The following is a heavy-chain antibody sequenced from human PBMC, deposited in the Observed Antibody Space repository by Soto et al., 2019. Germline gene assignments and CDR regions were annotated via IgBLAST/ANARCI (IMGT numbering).Heavy chain of an antibody. CDR2: IHPSGQPI. CDR3: ARRASR. CDR1: GFTFSSSE. Sequence: EVQLVESGGGLVQPGGSLRLSCAVSGFTFSSSEMYWVRQAPGTGLEWISYIHPSGQPIFYADSVKGRFTISRDNANNSLFLKMNSLRAEDPAVYYCARRASRWGQGTMVTVSS. D-gene: IGHD1-26*01. J-gene: IGHJ3*01. V-gene: IGHV3-48*03.